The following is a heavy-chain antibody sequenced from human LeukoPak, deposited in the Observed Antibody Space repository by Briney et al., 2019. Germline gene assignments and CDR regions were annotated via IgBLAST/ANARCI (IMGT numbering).Heavy chain of an antibody. CDR1: GFTFSSYA. CDR3: AKDRYSSNWLGAFDY. D-gene: IGHD6-13*01. Sequence: GGSLRLSCAASGFTFSSYAIGWVRQAPGKGLEWVSAISGSGSNIYYADSVKGPFTMSRDNSKNTGYLQMNSLRAEDTAVYYFAKDRYSSNWLGAFDYWGQGTLVTVSS. J-gene: IGHJ4*02. CDR2: ISGSGSNI. V-gene: IGHV3-23*01.